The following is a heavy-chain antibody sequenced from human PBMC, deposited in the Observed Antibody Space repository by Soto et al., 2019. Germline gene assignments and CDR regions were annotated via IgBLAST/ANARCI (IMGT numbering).Heavy chain of an antibody. D-gene: IGHD3-16*02. CDR1: GYTFTSYD. V-gene: IGHV1-8*01. CDR3: ARDLFGGVIDDYYYYGMDV. J-gene: IGHJ6*02. Sequence: QVQLVQSGAEVKKPGSSVKVSCKASGYTFTSYDINWVRQATGQGLEWMGWMNPNSGNTGYAQKFQGRVTMTRNTSISTAYMELSSLRSEDTAVYYCARDLFGGVIDDYYYYGMDVWGQGTTVTVSS. CDR2: MNPNSGNT.